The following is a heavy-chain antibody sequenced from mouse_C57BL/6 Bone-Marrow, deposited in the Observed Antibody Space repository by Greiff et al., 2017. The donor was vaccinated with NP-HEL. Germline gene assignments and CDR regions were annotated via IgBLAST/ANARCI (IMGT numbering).Heavy chain of an antibody. D-gene: IGHD2-3*01. CDR3: ARFPEIYDGYYEYFDV. CDR1: GYSFTDYN. J-gene: IGHJ1*03. CDR2: INPKYGTT. V-gene: IGHV1-39*01. Sequence: VHVKQSGPELVKPGASVKISCKASGYSFTDYNMNWVKQSNGQSLEWIGVINPKYGTTRYNQKFKGKATLTVDQSSSTAYMQLNSLTSEDSAVYYCARFPEIYDGYYEYFDVWGTGTTVTVSS.